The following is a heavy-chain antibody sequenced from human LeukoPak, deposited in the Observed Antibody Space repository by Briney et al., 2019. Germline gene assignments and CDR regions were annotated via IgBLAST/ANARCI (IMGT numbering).Heavy chain of an antibody. CDR2: INHSGST. D-gene: IGHD3-10*01. CDR3: ARRSLGWFGEFRSWYFDF. CDR1: GFTFSNAW. J-gene: IGHJ4*02. V-gene: IGHV4-34*01. Sequence: GSLRLSCAASGFTFSNAWMSWVRQAPGKGLEWVGEINHSGSTNYNPSLKSRVTISVDTSKNQFSLKLSSVTAADTAVYYCARRSLGWFGEFRSWYFDFWGQGSLVTVSS.